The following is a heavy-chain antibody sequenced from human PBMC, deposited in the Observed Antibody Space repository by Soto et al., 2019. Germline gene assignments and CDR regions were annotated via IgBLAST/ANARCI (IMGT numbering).Heavy chain of an antibody. CDR1: GFTFSSYS. V-gene: IGHV3-21*01. CDR3: PSYSGYDREEY. J-gene: IGHJ4*02. D-gene: IGHD5-12*01. Sequence: GGSLRLSCAASGFTFSSYSMNWVRQPPGKGLAWVSSISSSSSYIYYADSVKGRFTISRDNAKNSLYLQMNSLRAEDTAVYYCPSYSGYDREEYWGQGALVTVCS. CDR2: ISSSSSYI.